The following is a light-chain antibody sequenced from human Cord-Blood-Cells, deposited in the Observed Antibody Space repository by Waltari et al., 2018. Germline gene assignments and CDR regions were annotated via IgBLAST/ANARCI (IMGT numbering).Light chain of an antibody. CDR3: QQRSNWPT. CDR2: DAS. CDR1: QSVSSY. Sequence: EIVLTQSPATLSLSPVERATLSCRASQSVSSYLAWYQQKPGQAPRLLSYDASNRATGIPSRFSGSGSGTDFTLTISSLEPEDFAVYYCQQRSNWPTFGGGTKVEIK. V-gene: IGKV3-11*01. J-gene: IGKJ4*01.